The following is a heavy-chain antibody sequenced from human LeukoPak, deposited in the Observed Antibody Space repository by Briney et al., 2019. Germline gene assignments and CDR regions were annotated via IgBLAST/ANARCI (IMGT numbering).Heavy chain of an antibody. D-gene: IGHD2-2*01. V-gene: IGHV4-4*07. Sequence: SETLSLTCTVSGGSISSYYWSWIRQPAGKGLEWIGRIFTSGSTNYNPSLKSRVTMSVDTSKNQFSLKLSSVTAADTAVYYCARDLYCSSTSCNRFDPWGQGTLVTVSS. CDR1: GGSISSYY. CDR2: IFTSGST. CDR3: ARDLYCSSTSCNRFDP. J-gene: IGHJ5*02.